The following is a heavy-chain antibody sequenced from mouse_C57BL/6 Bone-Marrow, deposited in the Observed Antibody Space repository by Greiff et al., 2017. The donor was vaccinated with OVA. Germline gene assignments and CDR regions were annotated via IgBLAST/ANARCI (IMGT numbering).Heavy chain of an antibody. J-gene: IGHJ1*03. CDR2: FHPYNDDT. Sequence: QVQLQQSGAELVKPGASVKMSCKASGYTFTTYPIEWMKQNHVKSLEWIGNFHPYNDDTKYNEKFKGKATLTVEKSSSTVYLELSRLTSDDSAVYYCATHYYYGSSYGYFDVWGTGTTVTVSS. CDR1: GYTFTTYP. V-gene: IGHV1-47*01. D-gene: IGHD1-1*01. CDR3: ATHYYYGSSYGYFDV.